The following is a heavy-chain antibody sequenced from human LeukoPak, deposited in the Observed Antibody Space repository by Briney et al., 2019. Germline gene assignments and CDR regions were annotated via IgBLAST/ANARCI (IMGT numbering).Heavy chain of an antibody. V-gene: IGHV3-30-3*01. J-gene: IGHJ4*02. Sequence: GGSLRLSCVASGFTFSNYAMHWVRQAPGKGLEWVAVISSDGSEKYNADSVKGRLTISRDNSKNTVYLHMNSLRVDDTAVYYCARSTRGPKLRYFDWSTKYYFDYWGQGTLVTVSS. CDR1: GFTFSNYA. CDR2: ISSDGSEK. CDR3: ARSTRGPKLRYFDWSTKYYFDY. D-gene: IGHD3-9*01.